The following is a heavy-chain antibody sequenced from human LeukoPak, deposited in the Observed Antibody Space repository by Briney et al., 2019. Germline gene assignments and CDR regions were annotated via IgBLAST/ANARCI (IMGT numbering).Heavy chain of an antibody. CDR1: GFTFSAYN. CDR3: AREAFSGGRIDAYDI. V-gene: IGHV3-48*02. D-gene: IGHD1-26*01. J-gene: IGHJ3*02. Sequence: PGESLRLSCAASGFTFSAYNMNWVRQAPGKGLEWVSYISSSSGTMYYADSVKGRFTVSRDNAKNSLYLQMNSLRDDDTAAYYCAREAFSGGRIDAYDIWGQGTMVTVSS. CDR2: ISSSSGTM.